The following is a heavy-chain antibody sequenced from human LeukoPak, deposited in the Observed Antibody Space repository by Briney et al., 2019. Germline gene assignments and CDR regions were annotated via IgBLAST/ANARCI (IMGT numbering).Heavy chain of an antibody. V-gene: IGHV3-23*01. Sequence: GGSLRLSCAASGFTFSSYAMSWVRQAPGKGQEWVSAISGSDSTYYADSVKGRFTISRDNSKNTLYLQMNSLRAEDTAIYYCAKGVRFLDWWILDYWGQGSLVTVSS. CDR2: ISGSDST. D-gene: IGHD3-9*01. CDR1: GFTFSSYA. CDR3: AKGVRFLDWWILDY. J-gene: IGHJ4*02.